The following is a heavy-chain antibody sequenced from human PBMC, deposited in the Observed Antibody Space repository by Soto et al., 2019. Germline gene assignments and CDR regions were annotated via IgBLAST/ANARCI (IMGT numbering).Heavy chain of an antibody. D-gene: IGHD1-26*01. V-gene: IGHV2-5*01. CDR1: GFSLSTTGVG. CDR2: IYWHDDN. Sequence: SGPTLVNPTQTLTLTCTFSGFSLSTTGVGVGWIRQPPGKALEWLALIYWHDDNRYSPSLKSRLTITKDTSKNQVVLTVTNMVPVDTATYYCAHRQGSIVVNGDNWFDPWGQ. J-gene: IGHJ5*02. CDR3: AHRQGSIVVNGDNWFDP.